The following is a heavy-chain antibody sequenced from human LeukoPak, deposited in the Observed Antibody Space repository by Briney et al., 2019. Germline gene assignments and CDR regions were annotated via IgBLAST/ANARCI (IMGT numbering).Heavy chain of an antibody. D-gene: IGHD6-19*01. CDR1: GFTFSSYG. CDR3: AKMQDSSGWYGGYFDY. V-gene: IGHV3-30*02. Sequence: GGSLRLSCAASGFTFSSYGMHWVRQAPGKGLEWVAFIRYDGSNKYYADSVRGRFTISRDNSKNTLYLQMNSLRAEDTAVYYCAKMQDSSGWYGGYFDYWGQGTLVTVSS. J-gene: IGHJ4*02. CDR2: IRYDGSNK.